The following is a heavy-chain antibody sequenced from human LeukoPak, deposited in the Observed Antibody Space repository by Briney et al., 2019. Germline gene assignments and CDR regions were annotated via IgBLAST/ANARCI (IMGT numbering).Heavy chain of an antibody. CDR2: IRPDGTDA. D-gene: IGHD7-27*01. Sequence: GGSLRLSCAASGFTFSDFWMHWVRQAPGKGPVWVSRIRPDGTDASYADYVKGRFTISRDNARNTLFLQISSLRDEDTAVYYCARDMWGTFDYWGQGTLVTVSS. CDR1: GFTFSDFW. CDR3: ARDMWGTFDY. V-gene: IGHV3-74*01. J-gene: IGHJ4*02.